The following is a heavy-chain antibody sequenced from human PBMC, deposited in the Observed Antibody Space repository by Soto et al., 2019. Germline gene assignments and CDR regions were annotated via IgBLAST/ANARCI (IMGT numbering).Heavy chain of an antibody. CDR2: IIPIFGTA. CDR1: GGTFSSYA. V-gene: IGHV1-69*01. D-gene: IGHD7-27*01. CDR3: ASKLTGDRGYYFDY. Sequence: QVQLVQSGAEVKKPGSSVKVSCKASGGTFSSYAISWVRQAPGQGLEWMGGIIPIFGTANYAQKFQGRVTIPADESTSTAYKELSSLRSEDTAVYYCASKLTGDRGYYFDYWGQGTLVTVSS. J-gene: IGHJ4*02.